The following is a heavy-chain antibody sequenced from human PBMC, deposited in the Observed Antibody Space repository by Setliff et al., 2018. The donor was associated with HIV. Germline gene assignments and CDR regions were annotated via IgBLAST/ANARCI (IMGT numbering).Heavy chain of an antibody. CDR2: IYTSGSI. D-gene: IGHD2-21*01. J-gene: IGHJ3*02. V-gene: IGHV4-4*07. CDR1: GGSMSSYY. CDR3: ARVFPPTRGAPFGIPPGAFDI. Sequence: ETLSLTCSVSGGSMSSYYWSWIRQTASKGLEWIGRIYTSGSIIYNPSLRSRVTTSVDTSKNQFSLKLSSVTAADTAVYYCARVFPPTRGAPFGIPPGAFDIWGQGTMVTVSS.